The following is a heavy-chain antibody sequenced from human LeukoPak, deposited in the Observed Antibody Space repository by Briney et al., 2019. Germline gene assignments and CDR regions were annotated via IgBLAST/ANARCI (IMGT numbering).Heavy chain of an antibody. J-gene: IGHJ4*02. Sequence: PSETLSLTCAVYGGSFSGYYWSWIRQPPGKGLEWIGEINHSGSTNYNPSLKSRVTISVDTSKNQFSLKLSSVTAADTAVYYCARDLSYGGNSPFDNWGQGTLVTVS. CDR1: GGSFSGYY. D-gene: IGHD4-23*01. V-gene: IGHV4-34*01. CDR3: ARDLSYGGNSPFDN. CDR2: INHSGST.